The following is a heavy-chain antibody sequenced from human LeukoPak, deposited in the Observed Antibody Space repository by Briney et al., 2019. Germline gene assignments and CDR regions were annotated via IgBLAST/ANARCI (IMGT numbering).Heavy chain of an antibody. J-gene: IGHJ4*02. CDR2: IYPGDSDP. D-gene: IGHD6-19*01. CDR1: GYSFTTYW. V-gene: IGHV5-51*01. Sequence: GESLKISCKGSGYSFTTYWIGWVRQMPGKGLECMGIIYPGDSDPRYSPSFQGQVTISADKSISTAYLQWSSLEASDTAMYYCARRSSSGGISFDYWGQGTLLTVSS. CDR3: ARRSSSGGISFDY.